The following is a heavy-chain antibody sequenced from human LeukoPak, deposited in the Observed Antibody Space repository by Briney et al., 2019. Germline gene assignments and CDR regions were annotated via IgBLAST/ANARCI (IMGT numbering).Heavy chain of an antibody. CDR1: GFTFSSYA. J-gene: IGHJ4*02. Sequence: PGGSLRLSCAASGFTFSSYAMNWVRQAPGKGLEWVSVISGSGVSTNYADSVKGRFTISRDNSKNTLYLQMNSLRAEDTAVYFCARDRLQHYFDYWGQGTLVTVSS. CDR2: ISGSGVST. V-gene: IGHV3-23*01. CDR3: ARDRLQHYFDY. D-gene: IGHD4-11*01.